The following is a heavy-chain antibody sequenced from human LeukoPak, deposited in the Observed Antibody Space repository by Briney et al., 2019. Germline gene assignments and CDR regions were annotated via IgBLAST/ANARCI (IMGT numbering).Heavy chain of an antibody. CDR2: IYSAGAT. D-gene: IGHD2-15*01. CDR1: GFTVSNDY. J-gene: IGHJ6*02. Sequence: GGSLRLSCAASGFTVSNDYMSWVRQAPGKGLEWVSVIYSAGATYYADSVKGRFTISRDNAKNSLYLQMNSLRAEDTAVYYCASYCSGGSCYYYYYYGMDVWGQGTTVTVSS. CDR3: ASYCSGGSCYYYYYYGMDV. V-gene: IGHV3-53*01.